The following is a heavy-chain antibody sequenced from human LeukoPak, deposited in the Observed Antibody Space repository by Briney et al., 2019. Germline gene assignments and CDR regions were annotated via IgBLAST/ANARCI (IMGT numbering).Heavy chain of an antibody. CDR2: INPNSGGT. V-gene: IGHV1-2*02. D-gene: IGHD3-9*01. CDR1: GGTFSSYA. Sequence: ASVKVSCKASGGTFSSYAISWVRQAPGQGLEWMGWINPNSGGTNYAQKFQGRVTMTRDTSISTAYMELSRLRSDDTAVYYCARVGLRYFDWLPPGYWGQGTLVTVSS. J-gene: IGHJ4*02. CDR3: ARVGLRYFDWLPPGY.